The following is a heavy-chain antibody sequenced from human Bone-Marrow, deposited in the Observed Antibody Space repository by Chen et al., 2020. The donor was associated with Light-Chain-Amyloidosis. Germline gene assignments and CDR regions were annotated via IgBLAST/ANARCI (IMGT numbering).Heavy chain of an antibody. D-gene: IGHD3-22*01. CDR1: GYSISSGYS. J-gene: IGHJ2*01. Sequence: QVQLQESGPGLVKPSETLSLTCSVSGYSISSGYSWGWIRQPPGKGLEWIAMINHSGNTYQNPSLKSRVTISVATSKNQFSLKLGPVIAADTAVYYCARESTRGQVLGESSGYALWGRGTLVTVSS. CDR2: INHSGNT. CDR3: ARESTRGQVLGESSGYAL. V-gene: IGHV4-38-2*02.